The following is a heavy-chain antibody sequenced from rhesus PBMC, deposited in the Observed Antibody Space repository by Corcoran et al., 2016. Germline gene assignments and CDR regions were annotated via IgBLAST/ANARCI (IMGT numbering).Heavy chain of an antibody. J-gene: IGHJ4*01. CDR2: IYGSGSST. CDR3: AKTGSGYSGSWNLFDY. V-gene: IGHV4-169*01. D-gene: IGHD6-25*01. CDR1: GGSISSSY. Sequence: QLQLQESGPGLVKPSETLSVTCAVSGGSISSSYWSWIRQAPGKGLEGIGYIYGSGSSTNYNPSLKRRVTLSVDTSKNQLSLKLSSVTTADTAVYYCAKTGSGYSGSWNLFDYWGQGVLVTVSS.